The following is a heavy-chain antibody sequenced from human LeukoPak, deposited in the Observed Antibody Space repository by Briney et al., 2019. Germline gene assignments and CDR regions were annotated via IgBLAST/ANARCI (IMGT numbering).Heavy chain of an antibody. CDR2: IIPILDIA. D-gene: IGHD4-17*01. V-gene: IGHV1-69*04. CDR3: ASAVWSHDYGDYAGYFDY. CDR1: GGTFSRYA. Sequence: ASVKVSCKPSGGTFSRYAVSWVRQAPGQGLEWMGRIIPILDIADYAQKFQGRVTITADKSTSTVHMELSSLRSEDTAVYYCASAVWSHDYGDYAGYFDYWGQGTLVTVSS. J-gene: IGHJ4*02.